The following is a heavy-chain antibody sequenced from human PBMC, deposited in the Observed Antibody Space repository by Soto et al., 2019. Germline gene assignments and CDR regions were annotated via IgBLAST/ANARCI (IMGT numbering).Heavy chain of an antibody. CDR3: ASNIFYDFWSGYYAFDI. Sequence: GSLRLSCVASGFILSSYWMSWVRQAPGKGLEWVANIKPDGSGKYYVDSVKGRFTISRDNAKNSLYLQMNSLRAEDTAVYYCASNIFYDFWSGYYAFDIWGRGTMVTVSS. D-gene: IGHD3-3*01. J-gene: IGHJ3*02. CDR2: IKPDGSGK. CDR1: GFILSSYW. V-gene: IGHV3-7*01.